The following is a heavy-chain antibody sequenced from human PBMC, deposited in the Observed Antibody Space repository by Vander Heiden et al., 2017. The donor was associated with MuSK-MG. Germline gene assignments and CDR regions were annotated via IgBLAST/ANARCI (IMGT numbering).Heavy chain of an antibody. D-gene: IGHD4-17*01. CDR1: GFTFSSYG. CDR3: ARGTTVVPPLDY. Sequence: QVQLVESGGGVVQPGRSLRLSCAASGFTFSSYGMHWVRQAPGKGLEWVAVIWYDGSNKYYAYSVKGRFTISRDNSKNTLYLQMNSLRAEDTAVYYCARGTTVVPPLDYWGQGTLVTVSS. V-gene: IGHV3-33*01. CDR2: IWYDGSNK. J-gene: IGHJ4*02.